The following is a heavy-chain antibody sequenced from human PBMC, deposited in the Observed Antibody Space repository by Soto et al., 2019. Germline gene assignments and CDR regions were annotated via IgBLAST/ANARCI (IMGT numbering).Heavy chain of an antibody. Sequence: QVQLVQSGAEVKKPGSSVEVSCKASGGTFSSSTISWERQAPGQGLEWMGRIIPILGIANYAQKFQGRVTITADKPTGTAYMGLSSLRSEDTAVYYCARDGGSGDGYNLDYWGKGTLVAVSS. CDR1: GGTFSSST. CDR3: ARDGGSGDGYNLDY. J-gene: IGHJ4*02. V-gene: IGHV1-69*08. CDR2: IIPILGIA. D-gene: IGHD5-12*01.